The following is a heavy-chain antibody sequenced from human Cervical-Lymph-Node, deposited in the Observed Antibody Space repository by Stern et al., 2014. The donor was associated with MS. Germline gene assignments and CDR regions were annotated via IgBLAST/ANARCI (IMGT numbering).Heavy chain of an antibody. Sequence: MQLVESGGGLVQPGGSLRLSCAASGFSFKDYWMTWVRQAPGKGLEWVANIRQDGAEIYYVDSMKGRGTISRDNAKNSLYLHMSSLRTEDTAVYYCARDGYGWFDSWGQGTLVTVSS. CDR1: GFSFKDYW. J-gene: IGHJ5*01. V-gene: IGHV3-7*01. CDR3: ARDGYGWFDS. CDR2: IRQDGAEI. D-gene: IGHD2-2*03.